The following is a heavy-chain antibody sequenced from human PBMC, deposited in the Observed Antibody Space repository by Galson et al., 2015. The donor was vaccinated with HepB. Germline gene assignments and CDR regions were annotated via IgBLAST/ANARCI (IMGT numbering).Heavy chain of an antibody. CDR2: ISRSGDGT. CDR1: GFTFANYA. CDR3: VKDRSVFHPSGYHLNAFDV. J-gene: IGHJ3*01. D-gene: IGHD5-18*01. V-gene: IGHV3-23*01. Sequence: SLRLSCAASGFTFANYAMSWVRQASGMGPEWVSAISRSGDGTYYADSVKGRFSIARDNSRNLVFLQMNSLSAEDTATYYCVKDRSVFHPSGYHLNAFDVWGQGTMVTVSS.